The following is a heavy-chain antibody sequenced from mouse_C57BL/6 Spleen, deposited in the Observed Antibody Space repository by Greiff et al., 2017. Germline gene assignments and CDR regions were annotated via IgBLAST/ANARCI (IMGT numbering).Heavy chain of an antibody. CDR1: GFNIKDDY. Sequence: VQLQQSGAELVRPGASVKLSCTASGFNIKDDYMHWVKQRPEQGLEWIGWIDPENGDTEYASKFQGKATITADTSSNTAYLQLSSLTSEDTAVYYCTTAYSNYLYYFDYWGQGTTRTVSS. CDR2: IDPENGDT. V-gene: IGHV14-4*01. J-gene: IGHJ2*01. D-gene: IGHD2-5*01. CDR3: TTAYSNYLYYFDY.